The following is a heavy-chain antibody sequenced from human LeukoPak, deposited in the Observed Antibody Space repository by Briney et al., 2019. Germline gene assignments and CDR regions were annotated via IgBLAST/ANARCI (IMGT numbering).Heavy chain of an antibody. V-gene: IGHV6-1*01. Sequence: SQTLSLTCAISGDSVSSNSAAWNWIRQSPSRGLEWLGRTFYRSKWYNDYAVSVNSRLTINPDTSNNQFSLQLNSVPPEVTAAYYCARLVSRVFDFWGQETLVTVFS. CDR1: GDSVSSNSAA. CDR3: ARLVSRVFDF. D-gene: IGHD2-8*02. J-gene: IGHJ4*02. CDR2: TFYRSKWYN.